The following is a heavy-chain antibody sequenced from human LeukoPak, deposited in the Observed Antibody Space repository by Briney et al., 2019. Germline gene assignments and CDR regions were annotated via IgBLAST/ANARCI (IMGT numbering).Heavy chain of an antibody. CDR1: GGSINSYY. CDR3: ARLDSSSWYW. V-gene: IGHV4-59*08. D-gene: IGHD6-13*01. CDR2: IFYSGST. Sequence: SETLSLTCTVSGGSINSYYWSWIRQPPGKGLEWIGYIFYSGSTDYNPSLKSRVTVSVDTSNDQFSLKLSSVTAADTAMYYCARLDSSSWYWWGQGALVTVSS. J-gene: IGHJ4*02.